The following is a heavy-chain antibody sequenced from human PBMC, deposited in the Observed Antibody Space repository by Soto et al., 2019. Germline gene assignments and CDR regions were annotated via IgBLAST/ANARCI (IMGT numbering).Heavy chain of an antibody. D-gene: IGHD3-22*01. Sequence: ASVKVSCKASGYTFTSYAMHWVRQAPGQRLEWMGWINAGNGNTKYSQKFQGRVTITRDTSASTAYMELSSLRSEDTAVYYCARGKRYYDSSGPFDYWGQGALVTSPQ. CDR2: INAGNGNT. CDR3: ARGKRYYDSSGPFDY. V-gene: IGHV1-3*01. J-gene: IGHJ4*02. CDR1: GYTFTSYA.